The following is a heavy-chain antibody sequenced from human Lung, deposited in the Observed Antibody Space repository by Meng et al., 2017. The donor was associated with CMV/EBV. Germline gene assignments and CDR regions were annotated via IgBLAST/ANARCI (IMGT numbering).Heavy chain of an antibody. V-gene: IGHV4-30-4*01. CDR2: IHHSGSA. CDR1: GGSMSSGNYY. J-gene: IGHJ4*02. D-gene: IGHD2-21*01. CDR3: ASFDHIPRRNYFDY. Sequence: QWQLQESGHGLVEPSQTLSLTCTVSGGSMSSGNYYWSWIRQPPGKGLEWIGYIHHSGSAYYNPSLKSRVSISVDKSKNQFSLNLNSMTAADTAVYYCASFDHIPRRNYFDYWDQGTLVTVSS.